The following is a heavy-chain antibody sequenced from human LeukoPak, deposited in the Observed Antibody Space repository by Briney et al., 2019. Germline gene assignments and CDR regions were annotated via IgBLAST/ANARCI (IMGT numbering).Heavy chain of an antibody. D-gene: IGHD3-9*01. CDR2: ISGSGGST. CDR3: ATYYDILTGTKYYFDY. J-gene: IGHJ4*02. Sequence: GGSLRLSCAASGFTFSSYAMSWVRQAPGKGLEWVSAISGSGGSTYYADSVKGRFTISRDNSKNTLYLQMNSLRAEDTAVYYCATYYDILTGTKYYFDYWGQGTLVTVSS. CDR1: GFTFSSYA. V-gene: IGHV3-23*01.